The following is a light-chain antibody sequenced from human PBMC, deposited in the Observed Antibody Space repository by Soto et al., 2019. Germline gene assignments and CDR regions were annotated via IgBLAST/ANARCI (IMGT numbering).Light chain of an antibody. J-gene: IGLJ2*01. V-gene: IGLV2-23*02. CDR2: EVV. Sequence: QSALTQPASVSGSPGQSITISCTGSSSDVGTYNLVSWYQHHPGKAPKLMISEVVKRPSGVSNRFSGSKSGNTASLTISGLQAEAEADYYCCSYAGSSMFVFGGGTKLTVL. CDR3: CSYAGSSMFV. CDR1: SSDVGTYNL.